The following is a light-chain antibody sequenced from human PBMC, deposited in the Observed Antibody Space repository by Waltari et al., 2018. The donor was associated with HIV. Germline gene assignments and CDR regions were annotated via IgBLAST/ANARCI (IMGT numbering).Light chain of an antibody. CDR1: ISNLGGNF. Sequence: QSVVTQPPSASGTPGQNISISCSGDISNLGGNFVYWYQQRPGSAPRLLISRNDQRPSGVPDRFSGSKTAPSASLAIRGLRSEDGADYHCSTWDNSLSHWVFGGGTKVTVL. J-gene: IGLJ3*02. CDR2: RND. V-gene: IGLV1-47*01. CDR3: STWDNSLSHWV.